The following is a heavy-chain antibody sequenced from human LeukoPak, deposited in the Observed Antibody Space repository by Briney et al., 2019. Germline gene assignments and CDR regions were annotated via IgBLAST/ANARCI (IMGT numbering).Heavy chain of an antibody. Sequence: GGSLRLSCAASGFTFSSYSMNWVRQAPGKGLEWVSSISSSSSYIYYADSVKGRFTISRDNAKNSLYLQMNSLRAEDTAVYYCARIRLSTWDWIDWLPYSDYWGQGTLVTVSS. D-gene: IGHD3-9*01. J-gene: IGHJ4*02. CDR3: ARIRLSTWDWIDWLPYSDY. CDR2: ISSSSSYI. V-gene: IGHV3-21*01. CDR1: GFTFSSYS.